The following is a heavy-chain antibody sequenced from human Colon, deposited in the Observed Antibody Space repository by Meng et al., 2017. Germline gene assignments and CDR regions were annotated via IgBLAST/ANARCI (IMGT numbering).Heavy chain of an antibody. CDR3: VRGRQTYGSGYLYSFDD. D-gene: IGHD6-25*01. CDR1: GCSISRKYW. CDR2: SFHTGTT. Sequence: GPRLGAGPGRVKLSGTLSVPLAVSGCSISRKYWWTWVRQPPGKGLEWIGESFHTGTTNYKPSLRGRVTISVDKSNNQFSLRLSSVTAADTAVYFCVRGRQTYGSGYLYSFDDWGQGALVTVSS. J-gene: IGHJ4*02. V-gene: IGHV4-4*02.